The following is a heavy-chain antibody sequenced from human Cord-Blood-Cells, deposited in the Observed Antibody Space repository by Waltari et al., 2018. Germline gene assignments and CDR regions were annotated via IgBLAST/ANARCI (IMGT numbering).Heavy chain of an antibody. V-gene: IGHV4-59*01. CDR2: IYYSEST. J-gene: IGHJ5*02. Sequence: QVQLQESGTGLVKPSETLSLTCTAPGGSISSYSWRWFRQPPGKVLELIGYIYYSESTNYNPSLKSRVTISVDTSKNQFSLKLSSVTAADTAVYYCARGYSSSWYWFDPWGQGTLVTVSS. CDR3: ARGYSSSWYWFDP. CDR1: GGSISSYS. D-gene: IGHD6-13*01.